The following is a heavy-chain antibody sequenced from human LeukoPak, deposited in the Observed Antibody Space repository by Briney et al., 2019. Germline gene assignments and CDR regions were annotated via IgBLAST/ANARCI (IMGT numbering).Heavy chain of an antibody. D-gene: IGHD4-17*01. CDR1: GYTYTTYG. CDR3: ARVHGYYIGLYYFDY. V-gene: IGHV1-18*01. J-gene: IGHJ4*02. Sequence: GASVKVSCKASGYTYTTYGISWVRQAPGQGLEWMGWISGKGDNTKYVQEFQGRVTMTTDTSTSTAYMDLRSLRSDDTAIYYCARVHGYYIGLYYFDYWGQGTLVTVSS. CDR2: ISGKGDNT.